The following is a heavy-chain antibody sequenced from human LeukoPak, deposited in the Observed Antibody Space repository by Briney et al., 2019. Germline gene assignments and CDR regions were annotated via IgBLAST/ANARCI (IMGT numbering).Heavy chain of an antibody. CDR3: AKEQWSELYYFDY. Sequence: GGSLRLSCAASGFSFNNYAMVWVRQTPGKGLEWVSATSGSGGSTYYADSVKGRFTISRDNSKNTLYLQVNSLRAEDTAVYYCAKEQWSELYYFDYWGQGTLVTVSS. CDR2: TSGSGGST. D-gene: IGHD2-15*01. CDR1: GFSFNNYA. V-gene: IGHV3-23*01. J-gene: IGHJ4*02.